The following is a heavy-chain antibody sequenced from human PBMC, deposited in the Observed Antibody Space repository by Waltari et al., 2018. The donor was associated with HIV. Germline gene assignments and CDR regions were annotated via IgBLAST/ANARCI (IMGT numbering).Heavy chain of an antibody. V-gene: IGHV3-48*02. Sequence: EEKLVEAGGGDVLQPGGSLRLSCVGSGFPFSRSAMNWVRQAPGKGTEWIAYISSESTNIQYADSVKGRFTVSRDNAKESLYLQMNSLRDGDTAVYYCARDTLNFYFGLDLWGQGTTVTVSS. CDR3: ARDTLNFYFGLDL. CDR2: ISSESTNI. CDR1: GFPFSRSA. D-gene: IGHD3-9*01. J-gene: IGHJ6*02.